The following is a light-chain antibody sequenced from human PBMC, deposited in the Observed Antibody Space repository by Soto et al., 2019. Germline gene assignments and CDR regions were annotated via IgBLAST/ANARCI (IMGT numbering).Light chain of an antibody. CDR2: DVN. V-gene: IGLV2-14*03. Sequence: QSVLTQPASVSEFPGQSVTISCIGTSSDVGAYNYVSWYQQHPGKAPKLIIFDVNHRPSGISNRFSGSKSGNTASLSVSGLQADDEADYYCSSFTVMNTQVFGGGTKLPVL. CDR1: SSDVGAYNY. CDR3: SSFTVMNTQV. J-gene: IGLJ2*01.